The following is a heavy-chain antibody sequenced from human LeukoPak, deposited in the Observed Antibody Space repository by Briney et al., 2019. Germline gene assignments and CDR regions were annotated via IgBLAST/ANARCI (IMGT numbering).Heavy chain of an antibody. CDR1: GGTFSIYD. CDR2: IIPIFGTA. J-gene: IGHJ4*02. Sequence: SVKVSCKASGGTFSIYDIFWVRQAPGQGLEWMGGIIPIFGTAKYAQKFQGRVTITADKSTSTAYMEVSSLRSEDTAVYYCAKDMIVGDGYNPFDYWGQGTLVTVSS. D-gene: IGHD5-24*01. V-gene: IGHV1-69*06. CDR3: AKDMIVGDGYNPFDY.